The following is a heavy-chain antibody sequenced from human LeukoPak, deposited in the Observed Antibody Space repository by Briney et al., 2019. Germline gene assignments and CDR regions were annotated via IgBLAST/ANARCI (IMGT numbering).Heavy chain of an antibody. CDR3: ARGLTYYYDSSGYYSSYYFDY. CDR1: GGSFSGYY. V-gene: IGHV4-34*01. CDR2: INHSGST. D-gene: IGHD3-22*01. J-gene: IGHJ4*02. Sequence: SETLSLTCAVYGGSFSGYYWSWLRQPPGKGLEWIGEINHSGSTNYNPSLKSRVTISVDTSKNQFSLKLSSVTAADTAVYYCARGLTYYYDSSGYYSSYYFDYWGQGTLVTVSS.